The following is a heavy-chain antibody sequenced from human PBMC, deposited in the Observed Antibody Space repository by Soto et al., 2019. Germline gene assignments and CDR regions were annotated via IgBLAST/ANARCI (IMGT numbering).Heavy chain of an antibody. V-gene: IGHV2-5*01. J-gene: IGHJ4*02. CDR2: IYWNDDT. CDR1: GFSLRTTGVG. D-gene: IGHD2-8*01. CDR3: AHTWVLPFDY. Sequence: QITLKESGPTLVKPTQTLTLTCTYSGFSLRTTGVGVGWIRQPPGKALEWLGIIYWNDDTRYSPSLKSRFTLTSDISKSQVVLTMTNMDPVDTGTYYCAHTWVLPFDYWGQGTQVIVSS.